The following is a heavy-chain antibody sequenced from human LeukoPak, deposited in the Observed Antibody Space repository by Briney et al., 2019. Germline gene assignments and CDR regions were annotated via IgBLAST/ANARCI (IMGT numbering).Heavy chain of an antibody. J-gene: IGHJ3*02. D-gene: IGHD1-1*01. CDR3: AKGSQESPRTILDAFDI. CDR1: GFTFNSHA. Sequence: AGGSLRLSCAASGFTFNSHAMSWVRQAPGKGLEWVSTLSGSAFTYYADSVKDRFTISRDTSKNTLFLDMNTLRVEDTAVYYCAKGSQESPRTILDAFDIWGQGTMVSVSS. V-gene: IGHV3-23*01. CDR2: LSGSAFT.